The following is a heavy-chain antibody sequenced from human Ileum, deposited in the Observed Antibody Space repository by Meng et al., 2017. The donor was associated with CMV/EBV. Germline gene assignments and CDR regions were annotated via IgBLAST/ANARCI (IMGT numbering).Heavy chain of an antibody. D-gene: IGHD5-18*01. CDR3: ARGGVGYSYGQYYQYYGLDV. V-gene: IGHV4-61*08. CDR2: IYSNGST. Sequence: GALRPPWIVPGGLGTSRVYNWNWIRQSPGKGLEWIGYIYSNGSTDYNSSLKSRVIILVDTSKNQFSLQVGSVTAADTAVYYCARGGVGYSYGQYYQYYGLDVWGQGTAVTVSS. J-gene: IGHJ6*02. CDR1: GGLGTSRVYN.